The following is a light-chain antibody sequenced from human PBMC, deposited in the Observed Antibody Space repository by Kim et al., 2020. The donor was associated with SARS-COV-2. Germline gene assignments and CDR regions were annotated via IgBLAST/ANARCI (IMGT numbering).Light chain of an antibody. CDR1: SGHSSYA. Sequence: QPVLTQSPSASASLGASVKLTCTLSSGHSSYAIAWHQQQPEKGPRYLMKLNSDGSHNKGDGIPDRFSGSRSGAEHYLTISSLQSEDEADYYCQTWGTGIVVFGGGTQLTVL. CDR2: LNSDGSH. CDR3: QTWGTGIVV. V-gene: IGLV4-69*01. J-gene: IGLJ2*01.